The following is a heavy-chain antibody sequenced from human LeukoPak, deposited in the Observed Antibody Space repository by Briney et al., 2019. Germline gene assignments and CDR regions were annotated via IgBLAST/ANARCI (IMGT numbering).Heavy chain of an antibody. CDR3: ARCISMIADDWYFDL. D-gene: IGHD3-22*01. V-gene: IGHV4-34*01. Sequence: PSETLSLTCAVYGGSFSGYYWSWIRQPPGKGLEWIGEINHSGSTNYNPSLKSRVTISVDTSKNQYSLKLSSVTAADTAVYYCARCISMIADDWYFDLWGRGTLATVSS. J-gene: IGHJ2*01. CDR2: INHSGST. CDR1: GGSFSGYY.